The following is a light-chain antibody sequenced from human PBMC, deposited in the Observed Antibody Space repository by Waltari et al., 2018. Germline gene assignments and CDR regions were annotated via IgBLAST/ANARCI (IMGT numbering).Light chain of an antibody. J-gene: IGKJ1*01. CDR1: QSVGRY. Sequence: EIVLTQSPATLSLSPGERATLPCRASQSVGRYLAWYQHTPGQAPRRLIYDASIRATGIPGRFSGSGSGTYFSLTISRLEPEDFAVYYCQKYVSLPATFGQGTKVEIK. CDR2: DAS. CDR3: QKYVSLPAT. V-gene: IGKV3-20*01.